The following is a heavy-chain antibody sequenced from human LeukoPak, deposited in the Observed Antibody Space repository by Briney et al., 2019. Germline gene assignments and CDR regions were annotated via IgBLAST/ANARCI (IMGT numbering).Heavy chain of an antibody. Sequence: SETLSLTCTISGDSINVNYWSWIRQPPGKGLEWIGSFFLKGSTYYNPSLKSRVTISVDTSKNQFSLTLSSVTAADTAVYYCARVARCTSCFDVDYWGQGTLVTVSS. V-gene: IGHV4-38-2*02. D-gene: IGHD2-2*01. J-gene: IGHJ4*02. CDR2: FFLKGST. CDR1: GDSINVNY. CDR3: ARVARCTSCFDVDY.